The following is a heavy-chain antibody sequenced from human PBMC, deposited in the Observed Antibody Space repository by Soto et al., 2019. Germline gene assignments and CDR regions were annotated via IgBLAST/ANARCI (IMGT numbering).Heavy chain of an antibody. D-gene: IGHD5-12*01. CDR2: IRDSGGNT. V-gene: IGHV3-23*01. CDR3: AKSGGFSGYDWRGYYYYGMDV. J-gene: IGHJ6*02. Sequence: EVQLLESGGGLKQPGESLRLSCAASGFSFSSYAMSWVRQAPGKGLEWVSGIRDSGGNTYYADSVKGRFTISSDNSKNTVYLQMNSLRAEDTAVYYCAKSGGFSGYDWRGYYYYGMDVWGQGTTVTVSS. CDR1: GFSFSSYA.